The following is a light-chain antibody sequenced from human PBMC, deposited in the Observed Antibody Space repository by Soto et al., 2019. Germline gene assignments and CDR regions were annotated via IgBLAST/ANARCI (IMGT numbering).Light chain of an antibody. J-gene: IGKJ1*01. CDR1: QSVPGSF. Sequence: EIVLTQSPGTLSLSPGERATLSCRACQSVPGSFLAWYLQKPGQAPRLLIYDASSRATGVPDRFSGSGSGTDFTLTISRLEPEDCAVFYCQQYGGSPWTFGQGTKVEIK. V-gene: IGKV3-20*01. CDR2: DAS. CDR3: QQYGGSPWT.